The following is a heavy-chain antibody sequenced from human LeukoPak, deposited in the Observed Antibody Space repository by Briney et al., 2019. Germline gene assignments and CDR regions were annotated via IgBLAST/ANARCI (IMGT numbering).Heavy chain of an antibody. J-gene: IGHJ5*02. Sequence: GASVKVSCKASGYTFTSYGISWVRQAPGQGLEWMGWISAYNGNTNYAQKLQGRVTMTTDTSTSTAYMELRSLRSDDTAVYYCARDPYYYGSGFVPHMFDPWGQGTLVTVSS. CDR1: GYTFTSYG. D-gene: IGHD3-10*01. V-gene: IGHV1-18*01. CDR2: ISAYNGNT. CDR3: ARDPYYYGSGFVPHMFDP.